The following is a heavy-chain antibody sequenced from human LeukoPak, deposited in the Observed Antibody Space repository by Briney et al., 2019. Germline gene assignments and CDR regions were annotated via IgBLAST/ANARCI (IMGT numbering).Heavy chain of an antibody. J-gene: IGHJ6*02. CDR3: ARGAKYYDSSGYRVAYYYYGMDV. Sequence: SGTLSLTCTVSGGSISSGGYYWSWIRQHPGKGLEWIGYIYYSGSTYYNPSLKSRVTISVDTSKNQFSLKLSSVTAADTAVYYCARGAKYYDSSGYRVAYYYYGMDVWGQGTTVTVSS. CDR2: IYYSGST. CDR1: GGSISSGGYY. V-gene: IGHV4-31*03. D-gene: IGHD3-22*01.